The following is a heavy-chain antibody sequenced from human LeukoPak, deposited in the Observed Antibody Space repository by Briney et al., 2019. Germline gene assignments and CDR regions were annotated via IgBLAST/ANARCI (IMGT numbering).Heavy chain of an antibody. Sequence: PSETLSLTCAVYGGSFSGYYWSWIRQPAGKGLEWIGEINHSGSTNYNPSLKSRVTISVDTSKNQFSLKLSSVTAADTAVYYCARIGYYGSGSYYNYYYYGMDVWGKGTTVTVSS. CDR1: GGSFSGYY. D-gene: IGHD3-10*01. V-gene: IGHV4-34*01. CDR2: INHSGST. CDR3: ARIGYYGSGSYYNYYYYGMDV. J-gene: IGHJ6*04.